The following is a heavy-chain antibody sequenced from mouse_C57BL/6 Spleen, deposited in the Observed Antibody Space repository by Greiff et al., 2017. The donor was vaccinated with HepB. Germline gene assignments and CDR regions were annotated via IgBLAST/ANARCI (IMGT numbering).Heavy chain of an antibody. J-gene: IGHJ2*01. D-gene: IGHD2-1*01. CDR2: ISSGGDYI. CDR1: GFTFSSYA. Sequence: EVMLVESGEGLVKPGGSLKLSCAASGFTFSSYAMSWVRQTPEKRLEWVAYISSGGDYIYYADTVKGRFTISRDNARNTLYLQMSSLKSEDTAMYYCTRDGRNYDFDDWGPGTTLTVSS. CDR3: TRDGRNYDFDD. V-gene: IGHV5-9-1*02.